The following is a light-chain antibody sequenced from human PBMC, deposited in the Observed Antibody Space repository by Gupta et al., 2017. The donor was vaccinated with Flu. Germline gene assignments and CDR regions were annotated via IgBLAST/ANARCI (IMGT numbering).Light chain of an antibody. V-gene: IGLV1-44*01. Sequence: QSVLTQPPSVSGTPGQKVTISCSGSSCDIRQNVVNWFKHVPGEAPKLLIYDDAKRSSGVPERFSGSRSGSSGSLAIXGXQPEDEXDYYCGAWCNGPTEYVFGSGTKVTVL. CDR3: GAWCNGPTEYV. CDR1: SCDIRQNV. J-gene: IGLJ1*01. CDR2: DDA.